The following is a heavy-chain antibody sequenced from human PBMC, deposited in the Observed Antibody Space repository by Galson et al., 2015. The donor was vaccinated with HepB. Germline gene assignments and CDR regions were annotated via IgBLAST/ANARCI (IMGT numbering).Heavy chain of an antibody. CDR1: GGTFSGYA. Sequence: SVKVSCKASGGTFSGYAISWVRQAPGQGLEWMGGIIPIFGTASYAQKFQGRVTITADKSTSTAYMELSSLRSEDTAVYYCARGAYCGGDCRPEYPYFDYWGQGTLVTVSS. D-gene: IGHD2-21*01. J-gene: IGHJ4*02. CDR3: ARGAYCGGDCRPEYPYFDY. V-gene: IGHV1-69*06. CDR2: IIPIFGTA.